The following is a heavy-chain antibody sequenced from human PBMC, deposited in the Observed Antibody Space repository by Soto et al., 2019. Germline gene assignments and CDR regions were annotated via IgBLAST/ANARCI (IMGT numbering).Heavy chain of an antibody. Sequence: SETLFLTYTVSGGFISSYYWSWIRQPPGKGLEWIGYIYYSGSTNYNPSLKSRVTISVDTSKNQFSLKLSSVTAADTAVYYCASVVPMGRRVLQYYFYGMHVWCHRTTVTLSS. CDR2: IYYSGST. J-gene: IGHJ6*02. V-gene: IGHV4-59*01. D-gene: IGHD2-8*01. CDR3: ASVVPMGRRVLQYYFYGMHV. CDR1: GGFISSYY.